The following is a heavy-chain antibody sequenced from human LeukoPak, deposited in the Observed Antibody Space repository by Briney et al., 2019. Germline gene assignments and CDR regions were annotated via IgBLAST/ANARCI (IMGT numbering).Heavy chain of an antibody. CDR2: IYHSGST. J-gene: IGHJ5*02. CDR1: GGSISSGGYS. V-gene: IGHV4-30-2*01. Sequence: PSETLSLTCAVSGGSISSGGYSWSWIRQPPGKGLEWIGYIYHSGSTNYNPSLKSRVTISVDTSKNQFSLELSSVTAADTAVYYCARVGYDFWSGPNWFDPWGQGTLVTVSS. D-gene: IGHD3-3*01. CDR3: ARVGYDFWSGPNWFDP.